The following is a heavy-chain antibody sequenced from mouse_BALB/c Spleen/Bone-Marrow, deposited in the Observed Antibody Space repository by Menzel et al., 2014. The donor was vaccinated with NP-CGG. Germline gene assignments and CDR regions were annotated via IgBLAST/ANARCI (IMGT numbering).Heavy chain of an antibody. CDR3: ARNPYGNYAMDY. Sequence: VKLVESGPGLVAPSQSLSITCTVSGFSLTTYGVHWVRQPPGEGLEWLVVIWSDGNTTYNLVLKSRLSISKDNSKSQVFLKMNSLQTDDTAMYYCARNPYGNYAMDYWGEGTSVTVSS. CDR2: IWSDGNT. V-gene: IGHV2-6*02. CDR1: GFSLTTYG. D-gene: IGHD2-10*02. J-gene: IGHJ4*01.